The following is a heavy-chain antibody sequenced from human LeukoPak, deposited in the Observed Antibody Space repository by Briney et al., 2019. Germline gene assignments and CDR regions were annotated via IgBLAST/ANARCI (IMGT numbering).Heavy chain of an antibody. CDR1: GFTVSSNY. J-gene: IGHJ2*01. Sequence: SGGSLRLSCAASGFTVSSNYMSWVRQAPGKGLEWVSVIYSGGSTYYADPVKGRFTISRDNSKNTLYLQMNSLRAEDTAVYYCARDQGYYDSSGYPYWYFDLWGRGTLVTVSS. V-gene: IGHV3-53*01. CDR2: IYSGGST. CDR3: ARDQGYYDSSGYPYWYFDL. D-gene: IGHD3-22*01.